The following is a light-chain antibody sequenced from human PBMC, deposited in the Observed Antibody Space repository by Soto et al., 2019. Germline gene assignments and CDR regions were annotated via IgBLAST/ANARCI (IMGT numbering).Light chain of an antibody. Sequence: QSALTQPRSVSGSPGQSVTIYCTGTSSDVGGYNYVSWYRQHPGKAPKLMIYDVSKRPSGVPDRFSGSKSGNTASLTISGLQAEDEADYYCCSYAGSYTGVFVTGTKVTVL. CDR3: CSYAGSYTGV. J-gene: IGLJ1*01. CDR2: DVS. V-gene: IGLV2-11*01. CDR1: SSDVGGYNY.